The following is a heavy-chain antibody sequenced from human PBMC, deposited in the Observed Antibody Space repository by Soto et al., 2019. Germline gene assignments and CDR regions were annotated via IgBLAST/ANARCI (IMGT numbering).Heavy chain of an antibody. D-gene: IGHD6-13*01. CDR2: ISYDGSNK. CDR3: AREEQQLTVFDY. Sequence: GGSLRLSCAASGFTFSSYAMHWVRQAPGKGLEWVAVISYDGSNKYYADSVKGRFTISRDNSKNTLYLQMNSLRAEDTAVYYCAREEQQLTVFDYWGQGXLVTVYS. V-gene: IGHV3-30-3*01. J-gene: IGHJ4*02. CDR1: GFTFSSYA.